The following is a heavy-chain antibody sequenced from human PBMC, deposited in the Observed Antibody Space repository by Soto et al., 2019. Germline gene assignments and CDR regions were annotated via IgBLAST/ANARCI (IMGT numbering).Heavy chain of an antibody. CDR1: GAPINSGGYF. CDR2: IFYNGST. J-gene: IGHJ2*01. CDR3: ARDRYFDL. Sequence: VQLQESGPGLVKPSQPLSLTCSVPGAPINSGGYFWSWIRQLPGKGLEWIGNIFYNGSTYYNPSLKSRVTLSLDTSKSQFSLNLSSVTAADTAVYFCARDRYFDLWGRGTLVTVSS. V-gene: IGHV4-31*03.